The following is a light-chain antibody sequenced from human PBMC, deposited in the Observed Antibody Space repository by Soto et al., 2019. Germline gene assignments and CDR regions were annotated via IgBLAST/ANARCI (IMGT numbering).Light chain of an antibody. J-gene: IGLJ2*01. CDR2: LNSDGSH. Sequence: QPVLTQSPSASASRGASVKLTCTLSSGHSSYAIAWHQQQPEKGPRYLMKLNSDGSHSKGDGIPDRFSGSSSGAERYLTISSLQSEDEADYYCQTWGSGTVVFGGGTKLNVL. CDR1: SGHSSYA. CDR3: QTWGSGTVV. V-gene: IGLV4-69*01.